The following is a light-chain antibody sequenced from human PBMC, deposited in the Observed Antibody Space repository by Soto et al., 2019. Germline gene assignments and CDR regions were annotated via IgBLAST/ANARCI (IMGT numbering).Light chain of an antibody. CDR3: QQYVTSPRT. V-gene: IGKV3-20*01. Sequence: DIVLSQSPGTLSLSPGKRATLSCRASQSVTYNYVAWYQQKPGQAPSLLIYGASSRATGIPDRFSGSGSGTDFTLTISRLEPEDVAVYNCQQYVTSPRTFGQGTKV. CDR1: QSVTYNY. J-gene: IGKJ1*01. CDR2: GAS.